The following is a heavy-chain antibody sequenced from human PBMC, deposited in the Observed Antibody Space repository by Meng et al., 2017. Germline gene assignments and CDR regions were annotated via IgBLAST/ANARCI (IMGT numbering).Heavy chain of an antibody. CDR1: GSTLSSYA. Sequence: GGSLRPSCAPSGSTLSSYAMHWVRQAPGKGLEYVSAISSNVGSTYYANSVKGSFTISRDNSKNTLYLQMGSLRTEEMTVYYCARGKGDYYGSGSPFRGYFDYWGQGTLVTVSS. J-gene: IGHJ4*02. CDR3: ARGKGDYYGSGSPFRGYFDY. D-gene: IGHD3-10*01. V-gene: IGHV3-64*01. CDR2: ISSNVGST.